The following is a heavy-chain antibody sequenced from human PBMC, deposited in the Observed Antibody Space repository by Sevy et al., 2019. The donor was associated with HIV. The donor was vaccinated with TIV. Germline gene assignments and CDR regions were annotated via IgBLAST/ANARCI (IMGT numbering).Heavy chain of an antibody. V-gene: IGHV4-39*01. Sequence: SETLSLTCTVSGGSISSSSYYWGWIRQPPGKGLEWIGGIYYSGSTYYNPSLKSRVTISVDTSKNQFSLKLSSVTAADTAVYYCARHRCSGGSCYLQYWGQGTLVTVSS. CDR2: IYYSGST. CDR3: ARHRCSGGSCYLQY. D-gene: IGHD2-15*01. CDR1: GGSISSSSYY. J-gene: IGHJ4*02.